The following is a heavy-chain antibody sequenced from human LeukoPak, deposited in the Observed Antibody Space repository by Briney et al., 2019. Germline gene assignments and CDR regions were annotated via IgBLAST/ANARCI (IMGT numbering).Heavy chain of an antibody. CDR2: ISYDGSNK. J-gene: IGHJ4*02. V-gene: IGHV3-30-3*01. CDR1: GFTFSSYA. D-gene: IGHD3-3*01. Sequence: QPGRSLRLSCAASGFTFSSYAMHWVRQAPGKGLEWVAVISYDGSNKYYADSVKGRFTISRDNAKNSLYLQMNSLRAEDTAVYYCARSFWSSSGHRTFDYWGQGTLVTVSS. CDR3: ARSFWSSSGHRTFDY.